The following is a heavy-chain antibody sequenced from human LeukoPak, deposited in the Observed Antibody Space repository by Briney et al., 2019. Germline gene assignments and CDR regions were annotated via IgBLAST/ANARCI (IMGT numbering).Heavy chain of an antibody. D-gene: IGHD6-13*01. CDR1: RFTFSSYG. J-gene: IGHJ4*02. Sequence: GGSLRLSCAASRFTFSSYGMHWVRQAPGKGLEWVAVISYDGSNKYYADSVKGRFTISRDNSKNTLYLQMNSLRAEDTAVYYCAKLLLAARELFDYWGQGTLVTVSS. CDR2: ISYDGSNK. V-gene: IGHV3-30*18. CDR3: AKLLLAARELFDY.